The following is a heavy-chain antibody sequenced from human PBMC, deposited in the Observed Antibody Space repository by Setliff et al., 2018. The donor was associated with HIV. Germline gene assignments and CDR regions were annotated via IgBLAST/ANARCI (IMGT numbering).Heavy chain of an antibody. CDR1: GFNFDSA. Sequence: GGSLRLSCAASGFNFDSAMSWVRQAPGKGLEWVSGLNWNGHITSYADSVKGRLTVSRDNAKNSLYLQMNSLRVEDTALYYCARVITYCTNGVCYAFDMRGQGTVVTVSS. D-gene: IGHD2-8*01. V-gene: IGHV3-20*04. CDR2: LNWNGHIT. CDR3: ARVITYCTNGVCYAFDM. J-gene: IGHJ3*02.